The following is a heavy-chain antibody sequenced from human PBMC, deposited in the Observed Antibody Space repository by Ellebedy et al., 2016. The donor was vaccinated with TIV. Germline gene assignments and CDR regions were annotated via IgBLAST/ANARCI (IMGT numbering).Heavy chain of an antibody. D-gene: IGHD2-2*02. CDR2: IIPIFDTT. Sequence: AASVKVSCKASGGSFSNYAFSWVRQGPGQGLEWMGGIIPIFDTTDYAQKFQGRVTITADTSTSTAYMELSSLRSEDTAIYYCARDAGNVLVVPAARPSGNFYMDVWGNGTTVTVSS. CDR3: ARDAGNVLVVPAARPSGNFYMDV. CDR1: GGSFSNYA. V-gene: IGHV1-69*06. J-gene: IGHJ6*03.